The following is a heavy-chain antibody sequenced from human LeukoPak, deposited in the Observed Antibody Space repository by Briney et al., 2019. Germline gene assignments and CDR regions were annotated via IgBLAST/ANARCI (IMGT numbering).Heavy chain of an antibody. CDR3: AAQRGYCSSTSCSEVY. CDR1: GFTFSSYA. J-gene: IGHJ4*02. CDR2: ISGSGGST. V-gene: IGHV3-23*01. D-gene: IGHD2-2*01. Sequence: GGSLRLSCAASGFTFSSYAMSWVRQAPGKGLEWVSAISGSGGSTYYADSVKGRFTISRDNSKNTLYLQMNSLRAEDTAVYYCAAQRGYCSSTSCSEVYWGQGTLVTVSS.